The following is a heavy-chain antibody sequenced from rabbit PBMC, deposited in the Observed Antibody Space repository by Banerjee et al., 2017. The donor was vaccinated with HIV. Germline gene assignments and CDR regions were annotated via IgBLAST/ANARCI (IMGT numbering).Heavy chain of an antibody. D-gene: IGHD6-1*01. CDR3: ARGLYLNNYENL. J-gene: IGHJ4*01. CDR2: IGTTSGTT. V-gene: IGHV1S40*01. Sequence: QSLEESGGDLVKPGASLTLTCTASGFSFSSGYGMCWVRQAPGKGLEWIACIGTTSGTTYYATWAKGRFTISQTSNTVDLKMTSLTAADTATYFCARGLYLNNYENLWGPGTLVTVS. CDR1: GFSFSSGYG.